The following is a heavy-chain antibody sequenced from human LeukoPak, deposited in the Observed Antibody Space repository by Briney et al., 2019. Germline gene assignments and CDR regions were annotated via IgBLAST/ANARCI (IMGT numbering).Heavy chain of an antibody. V-gene: IGHV4-39*01. CDR1: GGSISSSSYY. Sequence: SETLSLTCTVSGGSISSSSYYWGWIRQPPGKGLKWIGSIYYSGSTYYNPSLKSRVTISVDTSKNQFSLKLSSVTAADTAVYYCASLLRGYSGYDRMYYYYYGMDVWGQGTTVTVSS. CDR2: IYYSGST. CDR3: ASLLRGYSGYDRMYYYYYGMDV. J-gene: IGHJ6*02. D-gene: IGHD5-12*01.